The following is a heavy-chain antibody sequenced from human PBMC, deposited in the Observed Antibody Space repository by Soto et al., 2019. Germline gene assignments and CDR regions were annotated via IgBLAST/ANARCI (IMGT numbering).Heavy chain of an antibody. J-gene: IGHJ3*01. Sequence: EVQLLESGGGLVQPGGSLRLSCVASGFTFSSYTMSWVHQAPGKGLECVSAITISGGSTYYADTVKGRFTISRDNSKNTLSLQMNSLRAEDTAVYYCAKYGGVRGVMDAFDLWGQGTMVTVSS. CDR2: ITISGGST. V-gene: IGHV3-23*01. D-gene: IGHD3-10*01. CDR3: AKYGGVRGVMDAFDL. CDR1: GFTFSSYT.